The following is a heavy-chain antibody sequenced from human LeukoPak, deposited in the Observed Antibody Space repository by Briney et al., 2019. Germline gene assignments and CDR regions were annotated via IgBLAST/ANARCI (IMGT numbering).Heavy chain of an antibody. V-gene: IGHV3-30*02. CDR1: GFTFSSYG. D-gene: IGHD6-19*01. Sequence: PGGSLRLSCAASGFTFSSYGMQWVRQAPGKGLEWVAFIRYDGSNKYYADSVKGRFTISRDNSKNTLYLQMNSLRAEDTAVYYCAKDLYSSGPGRYMDVWGKGTTVTVSS. J-gene: IGHJ6*03. CDR2: IRYDGSNK. CDR3: AKDLYSSGPGRYMDV.